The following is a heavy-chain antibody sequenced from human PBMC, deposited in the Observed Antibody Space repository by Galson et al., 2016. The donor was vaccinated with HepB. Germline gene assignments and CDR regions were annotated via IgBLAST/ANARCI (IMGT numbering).Heavy chain of an antibody. CDR3: ARDRQYYYAPDAFDI. J-gene: IGHJ3*02. V-gene: IGHV3-48*02. D-gene: IGHD3-10*01. Sequence: SLRLSCAASGFTFSTYNMNWVRQAPGKGLEWVSYISSSSTIYYADSVKGRFTISRDNAKNHLYLQMNSLRDEDTAVYYCARDRQYYYAPDAFDIWGQGTMVTVSP. CDR1: GFTFSTYN. CDR2: ISSSSTI.